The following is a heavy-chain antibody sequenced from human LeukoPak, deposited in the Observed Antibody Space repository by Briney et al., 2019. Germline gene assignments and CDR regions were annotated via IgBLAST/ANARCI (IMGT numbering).Heavy chain of an antibody. CDR3: ARETGVTGTTCDF. CDR1: RYTFPDYY. Sequence: ASVKVSCEASRYTFPDYYIHWVRQAPGQVPEWLGRDNPNSGGTNYAQKSQGRVTMTRDTSISTAYMELTRRRSDDTAGYYCARETGVTGTTCDFWGQGTLVTVSS. D-gene: IGHD1-7*01. CDR2: DNPNSGGT. J-gene: IGHJ4*02. V-gene: IGHV1-2*06.